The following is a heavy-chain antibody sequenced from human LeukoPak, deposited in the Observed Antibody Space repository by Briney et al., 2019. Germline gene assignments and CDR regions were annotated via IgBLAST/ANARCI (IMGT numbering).Heavy chain of an antibody. D-gene: IGHD5-12*01. V-gene: IGHV5-51*01. CDR1: GYSFNTYW. CDR2: IYPGDSDT. CDR3: ARVATPAADAFDI. Sequence: GESLKISCKGSGYSFNTYWIGWVRQMPGKGLEWMGIIYPGDSDTKYSSSFQGQVTISADKSISTAYLQWSSLKASDTAMYYCARVATPAADAFDIWGQGTMVTVSS. J-gene: IGHJ3*02.